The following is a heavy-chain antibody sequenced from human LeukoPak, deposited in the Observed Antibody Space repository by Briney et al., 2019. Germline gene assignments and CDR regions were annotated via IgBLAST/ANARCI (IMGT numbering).Heavy chain of an antibody. J-gene: IGHJ3*02. D-gene: IGHD2-2*01. V-gene: IGHV3-23*01. CDR3: AKGLEPDIVVVPAAMNAFDI. CDR1: GFTFSSYA. Sequence: GGSLRLSCAASGFTFSSYAMSWVRQAPGKGLEWVSAISGSGGSTYYADSVKGRFTISRDNSKNTLYLQMNSLRAEDTAVYYCAKGLEPDIVVVPAAMNAFDIWGQGTMVTVSS. CDR2: ISGSGGST.